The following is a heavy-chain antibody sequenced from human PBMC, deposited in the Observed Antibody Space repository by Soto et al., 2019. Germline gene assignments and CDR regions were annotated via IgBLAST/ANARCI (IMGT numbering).Heavy chain of an antibody. CDR1: GGSFSGYY. J-gene: IGHJ4*02. CDR3: WVYGGKGDFDY. CDR2: INHSGST. Sequence: PSETLSLTCAVYGGSFSGYYWSWIRQPPGKGLEWIGEINHSGSTNYNPSLKSRVTISVDTSKNQFSLKLSSVTAADTAVYYCWVYGGKGDFDYWGQGTLVTVSS. V-gene: IGHV4-34*01. D-gene: IGHD4-17*01.